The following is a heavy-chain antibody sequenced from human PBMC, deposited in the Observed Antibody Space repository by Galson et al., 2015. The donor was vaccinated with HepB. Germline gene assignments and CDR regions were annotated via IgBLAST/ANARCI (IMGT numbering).Heavy chain of an antibody. D-gene: IGHD3-10*01. Sequence: SLRLSCAASGFTFSSYGMHWVRQAPGKGLEWVAVISYDGSNKYYADSVKGRFTISRDNSKNTLYLQMNSLRAEGTAVYYCAKDWKLLWFGEPTYGMDVWGQGTTVTVSS. CDR3: AKDWKLLWFGEPTYGMDV. J-gene: IGHJ6*02. CDR2: ISYDGSNK. V-gene: IGHV3-30*18. CDR1: GFTFSSYG.